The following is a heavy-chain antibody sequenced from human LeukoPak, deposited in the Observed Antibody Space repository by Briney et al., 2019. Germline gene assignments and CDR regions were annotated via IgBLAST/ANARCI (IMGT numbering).Heavy chain of an antibody. D-gene: IGHD5-12*01. CDR3: ANNYDDYFGY. CDR1: GFTFSSYG. CDR2: ISYDGSNK. J-gene: IGHJ4*02. V-gene: IGHV3-30*18. Sequence: PGRSLRLSCAASGFTFSSYGMHWVRQAPGKGLEWVAVISYDGSNKYYADSVKGRFTISRDNSKNTLYLQMNSLRAEDTAVYYCANNYDDYFGYWGQGTLVTVSS.